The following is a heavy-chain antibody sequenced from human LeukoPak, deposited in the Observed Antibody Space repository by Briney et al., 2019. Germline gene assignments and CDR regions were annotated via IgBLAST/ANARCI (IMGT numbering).Heavy chain of an antibody. D-gene: IGHD5-12*01. CDR2: IDPSDSYT. CDR3: AALYSGYDYEDY. J-gene: IGHJ4*02. V-gene: IGHV5-10-1*01. CDR1: GPSFTSYW. Sequence: GESLQISCQGSGPSFTSYWISWVRQVPGKGLEWMGRIDPSDSYTNYSPSFQGHVTISADKSISTAYLQWSSLKASDTAMYYCAALYSGYDYEDYWGQGTLVTVSP.